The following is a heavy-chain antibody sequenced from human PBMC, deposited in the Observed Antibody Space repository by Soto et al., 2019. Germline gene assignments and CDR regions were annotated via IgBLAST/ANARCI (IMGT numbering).Heavy chain of an antibody. J-gene: IGHJ4*02. CDR1: GGSISSGGYY. D-gene: IGHD2-21*02. CDR3: ARDRSAGGDGAYFDY. Sequence: QVQLQESGPGLVKPSQTLSLTCTVSGGSISSGGYYWSWIRQHPGKGLEWIGYIYYSGSTYYNPSLKSRVTISVDTSKNQFSLKLSSVTAADTAVYYCARDRSAGGDGAYFDYWGQGTLVTVSS. CDR2: IYYSGST. V-gene: IGHV4-31*03.